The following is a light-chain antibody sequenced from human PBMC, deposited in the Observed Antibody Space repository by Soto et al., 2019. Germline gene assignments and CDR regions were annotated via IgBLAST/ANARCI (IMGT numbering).Light chain of an antibody. J-gene: IGKJ1*01. Sequence: EIVLTQSPGTLSLSPGERATLSCRASQSISSNYLAWYQQKPGQAPRLLIYGASSRATDITDRFSGSGSGTDFTLTISRLEPEDFAVYYCQQYGSSRWTFGQGTKVEIK. CDR2: GAS. CDR3: QQYGSSRWT. CDR1: QSISSNY. V-gene: IGKV3-20*01.